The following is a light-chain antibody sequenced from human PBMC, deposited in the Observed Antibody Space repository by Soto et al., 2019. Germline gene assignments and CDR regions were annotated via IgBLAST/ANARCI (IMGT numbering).Light chain of an antibody. V-gene: IGKV1-27*01. CDR1: QGIGNY. CDR3: QKYNSAPHT. Sequence: DIQMTQSPSSLSASVGDRVTITCRASQGIGNYLAWYQQKPGRAPSLLIYAASTLQSGVPSRFSGSGSGADFTLTISSLQPEDVGSYYCQKYNSAPHTFGQGTKLEIK. CDR2: AAS. J-gene: IGKJ2*01.